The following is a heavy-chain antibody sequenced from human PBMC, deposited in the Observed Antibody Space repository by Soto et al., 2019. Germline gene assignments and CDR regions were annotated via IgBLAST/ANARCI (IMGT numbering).Heavy chain of an antibody. D-gene: IGHD6-19*01. CDR1: GFTFDDYA. CDR2: ISWNSGSI. V-gene: IGHV3-9*01. J-gene: IGHJ4*02. Sequence: SGGSLRLSCAASGFTFDDYAMHWVRQAPGKGLEWVSGISWNSGSIGYADSVKGRFTISRDNAKNSLYLQMNSLRAEDTALYYCAKGGIAVLDPQVDYWGQGTLVTVSS. CDR3: AKGGIAVLDPQVDY.